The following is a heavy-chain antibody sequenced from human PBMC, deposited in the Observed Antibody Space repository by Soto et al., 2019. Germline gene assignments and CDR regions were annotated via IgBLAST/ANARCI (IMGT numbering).Heavy chain of an antibody. D-gene: IGHD3-3*01. J-gene: IGHJ3*02. V-gene: IGHV1-18*01. Sequence: ASVKVSCKASGYTFTSYGISWVRQAPGQGLEWKGWISAYNGNTNYAQKLQGRVTMTTDTSTSTAYMELRSLISDDTAVYYCAREFSVTIFGVVTHPFDIWGQGIMVTVSS. CDR2: ISAYNGNT. CDR3: AREFSVTIFGVVTHPFDI. CDR1: GYTFTSYG.